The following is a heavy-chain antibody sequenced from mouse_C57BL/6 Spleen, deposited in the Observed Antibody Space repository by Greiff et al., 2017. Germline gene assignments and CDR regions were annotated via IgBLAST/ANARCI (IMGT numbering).Heavy chain of an antibody. V-gene: IGHV1-52*01. CDR2: IDPSDSET. CDR1: GYTFTSYW. J-gene: IGHJ1*03. CDR3: ARWAELGWYFDV. Sequence: QVQLQQPGAELVRPGSSVKLSCKASGYTFTSYWMHWVKQRPIQGLEWIGNIDPSDSETHYNQKFKDKATLTVDKSSSTAYMQLSSLTSEDSAVYYCARWAELGWYFDVWGTGTTVTVSS. D-gene: IGHD4-1*01.